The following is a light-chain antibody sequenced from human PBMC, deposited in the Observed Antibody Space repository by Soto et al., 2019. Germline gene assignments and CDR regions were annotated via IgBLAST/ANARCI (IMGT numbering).Light chain of an antibody. CDR3: QQYNTAPLT. Sequence: DIQMTQSPSSLSASIGDRITITCRASKGISDYLAWYQQKPGKVPKLLIYRASTLQSGVPSRFSGSGSGTDFSLTISSLQPEDVATYYCQQYNTAPLTFGGGTKVEIK. CDR2: RAS. V-gene: IGKV1-27*01. J-gene: IGKJ4*01. CDR1: KGISDY.